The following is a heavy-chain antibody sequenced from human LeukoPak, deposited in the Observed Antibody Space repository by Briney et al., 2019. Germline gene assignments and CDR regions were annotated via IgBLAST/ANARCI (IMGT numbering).Heavy chain of an antibody. CDR2: FSVGGTLI. V-gene: IGHV3-11*04. D-gene: IGHD5-18*01. CDR1: GFTFSDYY. J-gene: IGHJ4*02. CDR3: ARDLSGVTGYTYGRGIDY. Sequence: GGSLRLSCAASGFTFSDYYMSWIRQAPGKGLEWVSYFSVGGTLIYYADSVKGRFTISRDNAKTSLYLQMNSLRAEDTAVYYCARDLSGVTGYTYGRGIDYWGQGTLVTVSS.